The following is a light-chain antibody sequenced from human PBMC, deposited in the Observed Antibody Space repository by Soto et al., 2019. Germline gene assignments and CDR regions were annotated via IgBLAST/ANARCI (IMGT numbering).Light chain of an antibody. V-gene: IGKV1-5*03. J-gene: IGKJ1*01. CDR3: QQYHDYPWT. Sequence: DIQMTQSPSTLSASVGDRVTITCRASQNIRSILLAWYQQKPGKAPKLLIDKASSLESGVPSRFSGSGSGTDFSLTIRSLQPDDFATYYCQQYHDYPWTFGQGTKVDI. CDR2: KAS. CDR1: QNIRSIL.